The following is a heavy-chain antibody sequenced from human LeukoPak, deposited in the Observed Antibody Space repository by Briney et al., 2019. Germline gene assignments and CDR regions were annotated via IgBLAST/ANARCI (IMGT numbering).Heavy chain of an antibody. Sequence: PGGSLRLSCAASGFTFSSYAMHWVRQAPGKGLEWVAVISYDGSNKYYADSVKGRFTISRDNSKNTLYLQMNSLRAEDTAVYYCAKGLGYYASGTYYNRIPDPWGQGTLVTVSS. J-gene: IGHJ5*02. D-gene: IGHD3-10*01. CDR3: AKGLGYYASGTYYNRIPDP. V-gene: IGHV3-30-3*01. CDR1: GFTFSSYA. CDR2: ISYDGSNK.